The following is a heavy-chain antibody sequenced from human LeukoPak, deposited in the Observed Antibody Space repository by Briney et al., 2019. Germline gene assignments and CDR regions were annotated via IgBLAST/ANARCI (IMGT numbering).Heavy chain of an antibody. CDR1: GFSFSDYY. D-gene: IGHD3-22*01. Sequence: GSLRLSCAASGFSFSDYYMSWFRQAPGKGLEWISYISSSGRTIHYADSVKGRLTTSRDNAKNSLYLQIDSLRVEDTAVYYCARPLRSGYYLAFDYWGQGTLVTVSS. J-gene: IGHJ4*02. CDR2: ISSSGRTI. V-gene: IGHV3-11*01. CDR3: ARPLRSGYYLAFDY.